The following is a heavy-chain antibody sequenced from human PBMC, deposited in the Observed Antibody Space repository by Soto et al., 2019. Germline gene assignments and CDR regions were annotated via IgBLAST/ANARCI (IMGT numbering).Heavy chain of an antibody. CDR3: ARQLPPPWYFDL. D-gene: IGHD2-2*01. CDR1: GLTFADYA. J-gene: IGHJ2*01. Sequence: EVQLEESGGGSVQPGWSLRLSCTASGLTFADYAMSWFSHAPGKGLEWVSFIRRKDDGGTTEHAASVEGRFSISRDESKNFAYPQINSLKTEDTGVYYCARQLPPPWYFDLWGRGTLVTVSS. V-gene: IGHV3-49*03. CDR2: IRRKDDGGTT.